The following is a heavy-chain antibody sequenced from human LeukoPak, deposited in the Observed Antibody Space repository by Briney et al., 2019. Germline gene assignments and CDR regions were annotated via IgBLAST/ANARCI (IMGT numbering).Heavy chain of an antibody. CDR2: VRQDGDTK. V-gene: IGHV3-7*03. Sequence: GGSLRLSCAASGFPFNAYWMTWVRQAPGKGLEWVANVRQDGDTKYYVDSVKGRFTISRDNAMNSLYLQMNSLRAEDTAIYYCARSLPYGTTWYGRSDFWGQGTLVTVSS. CDR3: ARSLPYGTTWYGRSDF. J-gene: IGHJ4*02. D-gene: IGHD6-13*01. CDR1: GFPFNAYW.